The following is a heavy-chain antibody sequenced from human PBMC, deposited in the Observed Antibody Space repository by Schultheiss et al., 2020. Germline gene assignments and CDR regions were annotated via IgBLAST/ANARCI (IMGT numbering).Heavy chain of an antibody. D-gene: IGHD3-16*01. CDR2: ISTSSSYI. V-gene: IGHV3-21*04. Sequence: GGSLRLSCAASGFTFSTHAMNWVRQAPGKGLEWVSSISTSSSYIYHADSVKGRFTISRDNAKNSLYLQMNSLRAEDTAVYYCARSVLGESYWGQGTLVTVSS. CDR3: ARSVLGESY. CDR1: GFTFSTHA. J-gene: IGHJ4*02.